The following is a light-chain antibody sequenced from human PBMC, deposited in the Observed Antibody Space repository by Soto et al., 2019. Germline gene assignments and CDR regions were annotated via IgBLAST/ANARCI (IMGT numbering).Light chain of an antibody. CDR2: GAS. V-gene: IGKV3D-15*01. CDR1: QSINSD. J-gene: IGKJ5*01. CDR3: QQYNNWPPIT. Sequence: EIVMTQSPATLSVSPGDTTRLSCRASQSINSDVAWYQPKVGQTPRLLIHGASTRATGIAARFSGSGSGTEFTLTISSLQSEDFAVYYCQQYNNWPPITFGQGTRLEIK.